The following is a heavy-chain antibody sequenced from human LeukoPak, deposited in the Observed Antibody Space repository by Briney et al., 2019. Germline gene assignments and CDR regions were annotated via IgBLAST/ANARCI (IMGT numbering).Heavy chain of an antibody. V-gene: IGHV3-23*01. CDR3: AKDSRPGIAAAGTVY. CDR2: ISGGGGDT. J-gene: IGHJ4*02. D-gene: IGHD6-13*01. CDR1: GFTFSSYW. Sequence: QSGGSLRLSCAPSGFTFSSYWMSWVRQAPGKGLEWVSGISGGGGDTYYADSVKGRFTISRDNSKDTLYLQMNSLRAEDTAIYYCAKDSRPGIAAAGTVYWGRGTLVTVSS.